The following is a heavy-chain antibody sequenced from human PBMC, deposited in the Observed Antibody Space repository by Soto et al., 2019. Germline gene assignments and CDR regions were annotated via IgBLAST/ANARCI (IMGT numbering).Heavy chain of an antibody. J-gene: IGHJ6*02. CDR2: IDPSDSYT. Sequence: GESLKISCKGSGYSYTSYCISWVRQKNGKGLEWMGRIDPSDSYTNYSPSFQGHVTISADKSISTAYLQWSSLKASDTAMYYCASSPRGYCSSTSCRELGNYYGMDVWGQGTTVTVSS. D-gene: IGHD2-2*01. V-gene: IGHV5-10-1*01. CDR3: ASSPRGYCSSTSCRELGNYYGMDV. CDR1: GYSYTSYC.